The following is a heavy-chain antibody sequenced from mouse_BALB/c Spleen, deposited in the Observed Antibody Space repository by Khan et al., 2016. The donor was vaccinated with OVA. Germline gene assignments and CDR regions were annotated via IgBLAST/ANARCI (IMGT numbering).Heavy chain of an antibody. CDR1: GYTFTDYV. Sequence: QVQLQQSGPELVKPGASVKMSCKASGYTFTDYVISWVKQRTGQGLEWIGEIYPGSGSIYYNEKFKGKATLTADTSSNTAYMQLSSLTSEDSAVFFCAKIFYGNSYAMDYWGQGTSVTGSS. V-gene: IGHV1-77*01. CDR2: IYPGSGSI. J-gene: IGHJ4*01. CDR3: AKIFYGNSYAMDY. D-gene: IGHD2-1*01.